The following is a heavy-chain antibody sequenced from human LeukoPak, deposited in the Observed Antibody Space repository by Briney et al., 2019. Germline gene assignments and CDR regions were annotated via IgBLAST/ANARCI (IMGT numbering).Heavy chain of an antibody. CDR1: GCSFSYYS. Sequence: PGGSLRLSCVASGCSFSYYSINWVRQAPGKGLEWVSSNSSRSTNLYYADSVKGRFTISRDNAKNSLYLQMNSLGADETAVDYCARGSSYGSSSIYHYYIVVWGKGTTVTVSS. CDR3: ARGSSYGSSSIYHYYIVV. CDR2: NSSRSTNL. V-gene: IGHV3-21*06. J-gene: IGHJ6*03. D-gene: IGHD6-6*01.